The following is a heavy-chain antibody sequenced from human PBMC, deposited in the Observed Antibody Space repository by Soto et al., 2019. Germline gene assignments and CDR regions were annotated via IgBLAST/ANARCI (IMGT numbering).Heavy chain of an antibody. CDR1: GGSFSGYY. D-gene: IGHD1-7*01. Sequence: SLTCAVYGGSFSGYYWSWIRQPPGKGLEWIGEINHSGSTNYNPSLKSRVTISVDTSKNQFSLKLSSVTAADTAVYYCARGRFNWNYLKWFDPWGQGTLVTVSS. J-gene: IGHJ5*02. CDR3: ARGRFNWNYLKWFDP. CDR2: INHSGST. V-gene: IGHV4-34*01.